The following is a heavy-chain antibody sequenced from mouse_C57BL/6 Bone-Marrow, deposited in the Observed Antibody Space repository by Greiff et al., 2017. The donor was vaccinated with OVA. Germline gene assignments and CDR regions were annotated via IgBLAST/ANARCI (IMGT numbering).Heavy chain of an antibody. CDR1: GYTFTSYW. CDR2: IDPSDSYS. J-gene: IGHJ3*01. V-gene: IGHV1-50*01. Sequence: VQLQQPGAELVKPGASVKLSCKASGYTFTSYWMQWVKQRPGPGLEWIGEIDPSDSYSNSNQKFKGKATLTVDTSSSTAYMQLSSLTSEDSAVYYCARGEIYYYVEGFAYWGQGTLVTVSA. D-gene: IGHD1-1*01. CDR3: ARGEIYYYVEGFAY.